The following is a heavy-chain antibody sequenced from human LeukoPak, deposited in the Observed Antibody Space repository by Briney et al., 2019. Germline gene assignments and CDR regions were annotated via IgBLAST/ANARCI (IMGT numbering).Heavy chain of an antibody. CDR3: ARSGPRSRNWFDP. CDR1: GYTFTGYY. Sequence: GASVKVSCKASGYTFTGYYMHWVRQAPGQGLEWMGWINPNSGGTNYAQKFQGRVTMTRDTSISTAYMELSRLRSDDTAVYYCARSGPRSRNWFDPWGQGTLVTVSS. V-gene: IGHV1-2*02. J-gene: IGHJ5*02. CDR2: INPNSGGT. D-gene: IGHD1-26*01.